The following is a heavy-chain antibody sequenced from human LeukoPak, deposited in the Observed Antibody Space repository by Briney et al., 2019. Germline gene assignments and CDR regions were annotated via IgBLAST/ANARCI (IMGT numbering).Heavy chain of an antibody. V-gene: IGHV3-33*06. J-gene: IGHJ4*02. CDR2: IWSDGSNR. CDR3: AKDAQRGFDYSNSLDN. D-gene: IGHD4-11*01. CDR1: GFTFSHYG. Sequence: GRSLRLSCATSGFTFSHYGMHWVRQAPGKGLEWVAVIWSDGSNRYYGDPVKGRFTISRDNFQRTVYLQMNSLRAEDTAVYYCAKDAQRGFDYSNSLDNWGQGTQVTVSS.